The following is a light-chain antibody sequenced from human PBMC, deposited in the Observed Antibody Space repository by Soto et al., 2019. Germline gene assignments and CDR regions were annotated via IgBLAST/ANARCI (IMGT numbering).Light chain of an antibody. CDR1: QSVNSH. CDR2: DAS. CDR3: QQRSSWPKVT. V-gene: IGKV3-11*01. Sequence: EIVLTQSPATLPLSPGERVTLSCRTSQSVNSHLAWYQQKPGQAPRLLIYDASNRASGIPARFSGSGSGTDFTLTTSSLEPEDFAVYYCQQRSSWPKVTFGQGTRLHIK. J-gene: IGKJ5*01.